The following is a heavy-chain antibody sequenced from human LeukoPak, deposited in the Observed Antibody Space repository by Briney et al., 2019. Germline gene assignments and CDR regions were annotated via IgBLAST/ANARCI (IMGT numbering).Heavy chain of an antibody. CDR2: ISGSGGST. CDR3: AKVSRDYGVPFDY. V-gene: IGHV3-23*01. J-gene: IGHJ4*02. CDR1: GFTFSSYA. D-gene: IGHD4-17*01. Sequence: GGSLRLSCAASGFTFSSYAMSWVRQAPGKGLEWVSAISGSGGSTYYADSVKGRFTISRDNSKTPFYLQMNSLSAEDTAVYYCAKVSRDYGVPFDYWGQGTLVTVSS.